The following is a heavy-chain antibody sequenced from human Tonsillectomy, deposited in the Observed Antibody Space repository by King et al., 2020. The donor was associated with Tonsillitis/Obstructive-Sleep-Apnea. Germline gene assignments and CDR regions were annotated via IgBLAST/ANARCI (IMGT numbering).Heavy chain of an antibody. Sequence: VQLVESGGGLVQPGGSLRLSCAASGFTFSSYAMNWVRQAPGKGLEWVSGISGSGDSTYYADSVKGRFTISRDNSKNTLYVQMNSLRAEDTAVYYCAKNAGYCSSTSCPDYWGQGTLVTVSS. CDR3: AKNAGYCSSTSCPDY. J-gene: IGHJ4*02. CDR2: ISGSGDST. D-gene: IGHD2-2*01. V-gene: IGHV3-23*04. CDR1: GFTFSSYA.